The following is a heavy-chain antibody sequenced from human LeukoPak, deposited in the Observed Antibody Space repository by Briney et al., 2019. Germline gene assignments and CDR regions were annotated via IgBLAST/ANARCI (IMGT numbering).Heavy chain of an antibody. V-gene: IGHV1-24*01. CDR2: FDPEDGEP. Sequence: GASVKVSCKVSGYTLFELPIHWVRQVPGKGLEWMGSFDPEDGEPIYAQNFQGRVTITEDRSADTAYMDLRNLRPEDTAVYFCVTDPHVPNWGWGEYDPCGQGTLLTVSS. D-gene: IGHD7-27*01. CDR1: GYTLFELP. CDR3: VTDPHVPNWGWGEYDP. J-gene: IGHJ5*02.